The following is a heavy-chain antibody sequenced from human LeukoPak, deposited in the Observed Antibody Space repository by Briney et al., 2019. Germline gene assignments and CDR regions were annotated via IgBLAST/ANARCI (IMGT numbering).Heavy chain of an antibody. CDR2: ISSSSSTI. J-gene: IGHJ6*03. Sequence: GGSLRLSCAASGFTFSDYYMSWIRQAPGKGLEWVSYISSSSSTIYYADSVKGRFTISRDNAKNSLYLQMNSLRVEDTAVYYCAKDHSNYYCYMDVWGKGTTVTVSS. CDR3: AKDHSNYYCYMDV. CDR1: GFTFSDYY. V-gene: IGHV3-11*04.